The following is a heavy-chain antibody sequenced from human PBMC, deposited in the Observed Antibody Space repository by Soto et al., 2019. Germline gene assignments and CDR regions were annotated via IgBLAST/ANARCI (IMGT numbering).Heavy chain of an antibody. CDR1: GFMFSGYG. V-gene: IGHV3-30*18. Sequence: QVQLVESGGGVVQPGDSLRLSCAASGFMFSGYGMHWIRRAPGKGLEWVAVISHDGSERYYGDSVKGRCTVSRDNSNNTLFLQIDSLRAEDTAVYYCAKLVGGVKAIGAPGDWLDPWGQGTLVTVSS. J-gene: IGHJ5*02. D-gene: IGHD3-3*01. CDR2: ISHDGSER. CDR3: AKLVGGVKAIGAPGDWLDP.